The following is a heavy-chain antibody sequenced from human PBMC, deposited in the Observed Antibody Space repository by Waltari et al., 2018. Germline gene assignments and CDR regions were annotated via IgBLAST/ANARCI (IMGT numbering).Heavy chain of an antibody. Sequence: QVQLVQSGAEVKKAGSSVQVSCMASGASVGSHPVGWVRQAPGQGLEWMGWIIPVFGTAKYAQKFQGRVTITADMSTSTAYMEMTSLRSDDTAVYYCASCFSTSCLISYYFYMDVWGQGTTVTVSS. CDR1: GASVGSHP. D-gene: IGHD3-3*01. V-gene: IGHV1-69*14. CDR2: IIPVFGTA. J-gene: IGHJ6*02. CDR3: ASCFSTSCLISYYFYMDV.